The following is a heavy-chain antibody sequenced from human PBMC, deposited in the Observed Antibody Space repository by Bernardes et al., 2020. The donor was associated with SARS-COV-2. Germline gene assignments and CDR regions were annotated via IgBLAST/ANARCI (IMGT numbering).Heavy chain of an antibody. V-gene: IGHV1-46*01. D-gene: IGHD2-21*01. J-gene: IGHJ6*02. Sequence: ASVKVSCKASGYTFTSLYIHWVRQAPGQGLEWMGVISTSGGTTKYAQNFQGRVSMTRDTSTTTVYMELSSLRSEDTAVYYCAGDDSGPVNSYYYDLDVWGQGTTVTVSS. CDR1: GYTFTSLY. CDR3: AGDDSGPVNSYYYDLDV. CDR2: ISTSGGTT.